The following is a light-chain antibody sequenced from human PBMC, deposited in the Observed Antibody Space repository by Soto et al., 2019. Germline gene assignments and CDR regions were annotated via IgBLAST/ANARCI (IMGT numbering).Light chain of an antibody. J-gene: IGKJ1*01. Sequence: DIQLTQSPSFLSASVGDRVTITCRASQGISSYLAWYQQKPGKAPKLLIYAASTLQYGVPSRFSGSGSGTEFPLTISSLQPEDFATYYCQQVNSYPRAFGQGTKVEIK. CDR2: AAS. V-gene: IGKV1-9*01. CDR3: QQVNSYPRA. CDR1: QGISSY.